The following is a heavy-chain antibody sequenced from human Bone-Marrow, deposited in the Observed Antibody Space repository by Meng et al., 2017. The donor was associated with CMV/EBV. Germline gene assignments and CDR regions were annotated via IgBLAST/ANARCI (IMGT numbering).Heavy chain of an antibody. CDR1: GFTFSNYT. D-gene: IGHD1-7*01. J-gene: IGHJ4*02. V-gene: IGHV3-66*02. Sequence: GESLKISCAASGFTFSNYTMNWVRQAPGKGLEWVSVIHSGGSTYYADSVKGRFTISRDNSKNTLYLQMNSLRAEDTAVYYCARLYNWNYVAYFDYWGQGTLVTVSS. CDR2: IHSGGST. CDR3: ARLYNWNYVAYFDY.